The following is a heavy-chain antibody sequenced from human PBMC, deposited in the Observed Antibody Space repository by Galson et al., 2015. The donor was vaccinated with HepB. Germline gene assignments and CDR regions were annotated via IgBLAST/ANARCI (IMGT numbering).Heavy chain of an antibody. CDR1: GDSIGRSSSY. D-gene: IGHD5-24*01. Sequence: LSLTCTVSGDSIGRSSSYWGWIRQPPGKGLEWIGSVLSSGSAYYKSSLRSRISVSLGTSKNQFSLSLRSVTAADTAVYYCARLRFERWLQGRGLVDSWGQGTLVTVSS. V-gene: IGHV4-39*07. CDR2: VLSSGSA. CDR3: ARLRFERWLQGRGLVDS. J-gene: IGHJ4*02.